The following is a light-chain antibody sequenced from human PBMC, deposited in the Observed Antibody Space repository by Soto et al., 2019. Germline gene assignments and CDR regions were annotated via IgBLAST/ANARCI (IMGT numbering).Light chain of an antibody. CDR2: GTS. CDR3: QKFNSAPWT. V-gene: IGKV1-27*01. CDR1: QDIDTY. Sequence: DTQMTQSPSSLSASVGDRVTITCRACQDIDTYLAWYQQKPGKVPKLLIYGTSTLQSGVPSRFSGSGSGTDFTLTISSLQPEDVATYYCQKFNSAPWTFGQGTKVEIK. J-gene: IGKJ1*01.